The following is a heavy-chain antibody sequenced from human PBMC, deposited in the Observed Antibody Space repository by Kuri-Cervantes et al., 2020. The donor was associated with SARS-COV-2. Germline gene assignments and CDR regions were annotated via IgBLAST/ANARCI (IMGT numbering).Heavy chain of an antibody. V-gene: IGHV1-46*01. CDR3: AREEASPDASEIKFDP. D-gene: IGHD1-14*01. CDR2: INPNGGST. J-gene: IGHJ5*02. Sequence: ASVKVSCKASGYTFTSYYMHWVRQAPGQGLEWMGIINPNGGSTSYAQKFQGRVTMTRDTSTSTVYMELSSLRSEDTAVYYCAREEASPDASEIKFDPWGQGTLVTVSS. CDR1: GYTFTSYY.